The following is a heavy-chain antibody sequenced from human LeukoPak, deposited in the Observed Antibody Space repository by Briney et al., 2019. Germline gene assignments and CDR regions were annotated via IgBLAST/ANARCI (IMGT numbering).Heavy chain of an antibody. CDR2: IKSKSDGGTT. Sequence: GGSLRLSCAASGFTVSKSWMSWVRQAPGKGLEWVGRIKSKSDGGTTDHAAPVKGRFTISRDDSKNTLNLQMNSLKTEDTAVYYCTTYNSRDAFDIRGQGTMVIVSS. D-gene: IGHD2/OR15-2a*01. J-gene: IGHJ3*02. CDR1: GFTVSKSW. V-gene: IGHV3-15*01. CDR3: TTYNSRDAFDI.